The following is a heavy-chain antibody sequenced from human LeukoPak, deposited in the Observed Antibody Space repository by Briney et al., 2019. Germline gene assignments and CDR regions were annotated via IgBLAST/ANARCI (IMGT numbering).Heavy chain of an antibody. V-gene: IGHV3-66*02. Sequence: GGSLRLSCTVSGFTLSSYEMSWIRQAPGKGLEWVSSIDYSGGSSYYADSVKGRFTISRDNSKNTLYLQMNSLRAEDTAVYYCARYGGDYDSSGYYSEYFQHWGQGTLVTVSS. J-gene: IGHJ1*01. D-gene: IGHD3-22*01. CDR2: IDYSGGSS. CDR1: GFTLSSYE. CDR3: ARYGGDYDSSGYYSEYFQH.